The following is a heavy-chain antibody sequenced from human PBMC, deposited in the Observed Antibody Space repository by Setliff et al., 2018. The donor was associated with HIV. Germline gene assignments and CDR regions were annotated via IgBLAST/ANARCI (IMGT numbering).Heavy chain of an antibody. J-gene: IGHJ5*02. CDR1: GYTLTELS. D-gene: IGHD5-12*01. CDR2: FDPEDGNT. CDR3: ARDQWLQFGPAPQNWFDP. V-gene: IGHV1-24*01. Sequence: ASVKVSCKVSGYTLTELSRHWVRQAPGKGLEWMGGFDPEDGNTIYAQKFQGRVTMTADTSTDTVYMELSSLRSEDTAVYYCARDQWLQFGPAPQNWFDPWGQGTLVTVSS.